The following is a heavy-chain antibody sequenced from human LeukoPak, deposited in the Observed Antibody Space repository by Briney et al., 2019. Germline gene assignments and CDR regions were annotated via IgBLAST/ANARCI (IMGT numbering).Heavy chain of an antibody. Sequence: SSETLSLTCAVYGGSFSGYYWSWIRQPPGKGLEWIGEINHSGSTNYNPSLKSRVTISVDTSKNQFSLKLSSVTAADTAVYYCARVNSEYYYYYYYMDVWGKGTTVTVSS. CDR2: INHSGST. CDR1: GGSFSGYY. D-gene: IGHD2/OR15-2a*01. J-gene: IGHJ6*03. V-gene: IGHV4-34*01. CDR3: ARVNSEYYYYYYYMDV.